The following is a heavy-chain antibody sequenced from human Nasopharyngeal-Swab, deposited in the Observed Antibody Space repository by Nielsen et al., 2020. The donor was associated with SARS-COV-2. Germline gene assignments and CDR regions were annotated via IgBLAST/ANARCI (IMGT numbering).Heavy chain of an antibody. D-gene: IGHD3-16*01. V-gene: IGHV3-9*01. CDR3: AKDMGVGMDV. CDR1: GFTFDDYA. CDR2: ISWNSGSI. Sequence: SLKISCAASGFTFDDYAMHWVRQAPGKGLEWVSGISWNSGSIGSADSVKGRFTISRDNAKNSLYLQMNSLRAEDTALYYCAKDMGVGMDVWCQGTTVTVSS. J-gene: IGHJ6*02.